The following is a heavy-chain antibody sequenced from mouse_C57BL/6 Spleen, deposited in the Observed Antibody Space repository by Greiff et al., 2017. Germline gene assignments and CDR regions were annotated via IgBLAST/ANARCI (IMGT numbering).Heavy chain of an antibody. CDR1: GYTFTSYW. J-gene: IGHJ2*01. Sequence: VQLQQPGAELVRPGSSVKLSCKASGYTFTSYWMDWEKQRPGQGLEWIGNIYPSDSETHYNQKFKDKATLTVDKSSSTAYMQLSSLTSEDSAVYYCARWTNWDYFDYWGQGTTLTVSS. CDR3: ARWTNWDYFDY. V-gene: IGHV1-61*01. CDR2: IYPSDSET. D-gene: IGHD4-1*01.